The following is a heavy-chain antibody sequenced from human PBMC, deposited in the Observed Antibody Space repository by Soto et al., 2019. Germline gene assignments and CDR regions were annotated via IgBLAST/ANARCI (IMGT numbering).Heavy chain of an antibody. CDR3: SSRGRYYGMDV. CDR1: GFPFSTYA. CDR2: ISGGRAST. D-gene: IGHD3-10*01. V-gene: IGHV3-23*01. J-gene: IGHJ6*02. Sequence: EVQLLQSGGGLVQPGGSLRLSCAASGFPFSTYAMTWVRQAPGEGLEWVSSISGGRASTYYADAVQGRFTISRDNSKNTLFVQMTGLRGEDTAVYYCSSRGRYYGMDVWGQGTTVTVSS.